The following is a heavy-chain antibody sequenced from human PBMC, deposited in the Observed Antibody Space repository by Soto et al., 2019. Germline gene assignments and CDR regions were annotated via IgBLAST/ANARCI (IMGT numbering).Heavy chain of an antibody. CDR3: ARYRREAVAGYTLDN. J-gene: IGHJ4*02. Sequence: SETLSLTCTVSGGSISSNYWTRIRQPPGKGLEWIGYVYNSGSTNYNPSLKSRVTISEDTSKSQFSLKVNSMTAADTAVYYCARYRREAVAGYTLDNWGQGILVTVSS. D-gene: IGHD6-13*01. CDR1: GGSISSNY. CDR2: VYNSGST. V-gene: IGHV4-59*01.